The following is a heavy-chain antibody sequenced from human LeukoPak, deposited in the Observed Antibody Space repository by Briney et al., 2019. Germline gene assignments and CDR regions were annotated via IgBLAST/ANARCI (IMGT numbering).Heavy chain of an antibody. CDR3: ARGGMRHYDSGGHDY. CDR2: IYYSGST. V-gene: IGHV4-59*01. CDR1: NGSISSYF. D-gene: IGHD3-22*01. Sequence: SETLSLTCSVSNGSISSYFWNWVRLPPGKGLEWIGYIYYSGSTNYNPSLKSRVTISLDTSKNQFSLKVSSVTAADTAVYYCARGGMRHYDSGGHDYWGQGTLVTVSS. J-gene: IGHJ4*02.